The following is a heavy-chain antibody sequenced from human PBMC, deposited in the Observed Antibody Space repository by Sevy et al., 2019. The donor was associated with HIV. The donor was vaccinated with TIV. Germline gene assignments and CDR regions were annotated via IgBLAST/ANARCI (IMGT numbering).Heavy chain of an antibody. CDR2: ISSDGINH. D-gene: IGHD3-10*02. V-gene: IGHV3-33*03. Sequence: GGSPRLSCSAFGFAFQTFGMHWVRQAPGKGPEWVAVISSDGINHNYADAVKGRFTISRDNSKNQVFLQMNSLRPNDTAVYFCTKESLRGTYIRGDFDHWGQGALVTVSS. CDR1: GFAFQTFG. CDR3: TKESLRGTYIRGDFDH. J-gene: IGHJ4*02.